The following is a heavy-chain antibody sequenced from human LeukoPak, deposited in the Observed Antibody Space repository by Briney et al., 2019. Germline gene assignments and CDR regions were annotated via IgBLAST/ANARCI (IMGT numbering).Heavy chain of an antibody. V-gene: IGHV3-74*01. J-gene: IGHJ4*02. CDR3: AKDRDWYYCDY. Sequence: PGGSLRLSCAASGFTFSNYWMHWVRQAPGKGLVWVARVNGDGSSTRHADSVKGRFTISRDNAKNTLFLQMNSLRAEDTAVYYCAKDRDWYYCDYWGQGTLVTVSS. CDR2: VNGDGSST. CDR1: GFTFSNYW. D-gene: IGHD5-24*01.